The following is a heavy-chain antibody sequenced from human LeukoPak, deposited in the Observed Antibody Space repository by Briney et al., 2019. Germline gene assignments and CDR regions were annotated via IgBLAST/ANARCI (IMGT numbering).Heavy chain of an antibody. V-gene: IGHV3-21*01. CDR1: GFTFRSYS. J-gene: IGHJ4*02. CDR3: ARDPPEDIVATIGETFDY. CDR2: ISSSSSYI. D-gene: IGHD5-12*01. Sequence: GGSLRLSCAASGFTFRSYSMNWVRQAPGKGLEWVSSISSSSSYIYYADSVKGRFTISRDNAENSLYLQMNSLRAEDTAVYYCARDPPEDIVATIGETFDYWGQGTLVTVSS.